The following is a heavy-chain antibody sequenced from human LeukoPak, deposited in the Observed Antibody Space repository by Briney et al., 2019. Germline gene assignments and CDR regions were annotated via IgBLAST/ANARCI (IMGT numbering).Heavy chain of an antibody. CDR1: GGSISSYY. V-gene: IGHV4-34*01. D-gene: IGHD3-16*02. CDR2: INHSGST. CDR3: ARGDWGSYRSNWFDP. Sequence: SETLSLTCTVSGGSISSYYWSWIRQPPGKGLEWIGEINHSGSTNYNPSLKSRVTISVDTSKNQFSLRLSSVTAADTAVYYCARGDWGSYRSNWFDPWGQGTLVTVSS. J-gene: IGHJ5*02.